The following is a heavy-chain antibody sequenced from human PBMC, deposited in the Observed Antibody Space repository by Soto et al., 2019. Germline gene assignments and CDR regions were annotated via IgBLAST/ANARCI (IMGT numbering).Heavy chain of an antibody. CDR2: IYHSGST. Sequence: QVQLQESGPGLVKPSGTLSLTCAVSSGSISSSNWWSWVRQPPGKGLEWIGEIYHSGSTNYNPSLKSRVTISVVKSKHQFSLKLSSVTAADTAVYYCARVDPADIAVLDPWGQGTLVTVSS. CDR1: SGSISSSNW. CDR3: ARVDPADIAVLDP. V-gene: IGHV4-4*02. D-gene: IGHD2-15*01. J-gene: IGHJ5*02.